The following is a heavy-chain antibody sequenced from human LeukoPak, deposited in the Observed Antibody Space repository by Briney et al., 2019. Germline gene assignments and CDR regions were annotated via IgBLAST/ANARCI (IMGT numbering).Heavy chain of an antibody. J-gene: IGHJ6*03. V-gene: IGHV3-7*03. CDR1: GFTFNSYS. D-gene: IGHD4-11*01. CDR2: IKYDRSEI. CDR3: ARAIDYSDIAYYYYMDV. Sequence: GRSLRLSCAASGFTFNSYSMHWVRQAPGKGLEWVANIKYDRSEIYYVDSVKGRFTISRDNAKNSLYLQMNSLRVEDTAFYYCARAIDYSDIAYYYYMDVWGKGTTVTVSS.